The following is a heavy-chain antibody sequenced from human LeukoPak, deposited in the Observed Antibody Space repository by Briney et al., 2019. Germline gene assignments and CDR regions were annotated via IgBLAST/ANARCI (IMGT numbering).Heavy chain of an antibody. D-gene: IGHD3-22*01. J-gene: IGHJ3*02. V-gene: IGHV3-30-3*01. Sequence: PGGSLRLSCAASGFTFSSYAMDWVRQAPGKGLEWVAVISYDGSDKYYADSVKGRFTISRDNSKNTLYLQMNSLRAEDTAVYYCARVPSYYDSSGYYYGGAFDIWGQGTMVTVSS. CDR3: ARVPSYYDSSGYYYGGAFDI. CDR1: GFTFSSYA. CDR2: ISYDGSDK.